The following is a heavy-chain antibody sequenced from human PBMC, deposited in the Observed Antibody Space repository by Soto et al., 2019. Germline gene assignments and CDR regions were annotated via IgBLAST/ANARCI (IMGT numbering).Heavy chain of an antibody. CDR2: INPSGGST. Sequence: ASVKVSCKASGYTFTSYYMHWVRQAPGQGLEWMGIINPSGGSTSYAQKFQGRVTMTRDTSTSTVYMELSSLRSEDTAVYYCARTYLYCSSTSCQPHYYYYGMEVWGQGTTDIGSS. V-gene: IGHV1-46*01. CDR1: GYTFTSYY. CDR3: ARTYLYCSSTSCQPHYYYYGMEV. J-gene: IGHJ6*01. D-gene: IGHD2-2*01.